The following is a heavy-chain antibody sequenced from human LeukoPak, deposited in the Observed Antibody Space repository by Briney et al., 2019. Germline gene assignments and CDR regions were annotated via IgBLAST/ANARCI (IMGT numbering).Heavy chain of an antibody. J-gene: IGHJ3*02. D-gene: IGHD6-25*01. Sequence: GGSLRLSCAASGFTFSSYGMHWVRQAPGKGLEGVAFIRYDGSNKYYADSVKGRFTISRDNSMNTLYLQMNSLRAEDTAVYYCAKPRQRSNAFDIWGQGTMVTVSS. CDR1: GFTFSSYG. CDR3: AKPRQRSNAFDI. V-gene: IGHV3-30*02. CDR2: IRYDGSNK.